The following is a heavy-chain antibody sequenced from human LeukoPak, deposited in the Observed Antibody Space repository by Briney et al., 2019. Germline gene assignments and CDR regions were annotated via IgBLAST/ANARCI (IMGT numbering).Heavy chain of an antibody. CDR2: INHSGST. V-gene: IGHV4-34*01. J-gene: IGHJ6*02. D-gene: IGHD2-2*02. CDR1: GGSFSGYY. CDR3: ARGRLALYSYCSSTSCYKGMDV. Sequence: SETLSLTCAVYGGSFSGYYWSWIRQPPGKGLEWIGEINHSGSTNYNPSLKSRVTISVDTSKNQFSLKLSSVTAADTAVYYCARGRLALYSYCSSTSCYKGMDVWGQGTTVTVSS.